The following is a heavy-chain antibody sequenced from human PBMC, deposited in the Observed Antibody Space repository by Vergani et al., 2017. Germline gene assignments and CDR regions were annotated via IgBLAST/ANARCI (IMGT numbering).Heavy chain of an antibody. V-gene: IGHV3-33*01. J-gene: IGHJ6*03. D-gene: IGHD4-11*01. CDR1: GFTFSSYG. Sequence: QVQLVESGGGVVQPGRSLRLSCAASGFTFSSYGMHWVRQAPGKGLEWVAVIWYDGSNKYYADSVKGRFTISRDNSKNTLYLQMNSLRAEDTAVYYCARDTVTPQYYYYYYMDVWGKGTTVTVSS. CDR2: IWYDGSNK. CDR3: ARDTVTPQYYYYYYMDV.